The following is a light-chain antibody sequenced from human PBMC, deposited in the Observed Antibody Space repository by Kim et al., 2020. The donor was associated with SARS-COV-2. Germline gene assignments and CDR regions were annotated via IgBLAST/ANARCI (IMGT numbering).Light chain of an antibody. V-gene: IGLV2-8*01. Sequence: GQSVTISCTGTSSDLGSYNYVSWYQQHPGKAPKLMIYEVNRRPSGVPDRFSGSKSGNTASLTVSGLQAEDEADYYCSSYASNNNLLFGGGTKLTVL. CDR1: SSDLGSYNY. CDR3: SSYASNNNLL. J-gene: IGLJ2*01. CDR2: EVN.